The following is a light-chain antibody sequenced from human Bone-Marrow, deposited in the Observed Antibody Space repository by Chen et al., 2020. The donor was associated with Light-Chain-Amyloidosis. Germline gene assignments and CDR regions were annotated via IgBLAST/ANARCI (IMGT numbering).Light chain of an antibody. CDR2: RDT. Sequence: SYELTQPPSVSVSPGQTARITCSGDDLPTKYAYWYQQKPGQAPVLVIHRDTERPSGISDRVSGSSSGRTAPLTISRVQAEDEDDYHCQSADSSGTYEVIFGGVTNLTVL. CDR3: QSADSSGTYEVI. J-gene: IGLJ2*01. V-gene: IGLV3-25*03. CDR1: DLPTKY.